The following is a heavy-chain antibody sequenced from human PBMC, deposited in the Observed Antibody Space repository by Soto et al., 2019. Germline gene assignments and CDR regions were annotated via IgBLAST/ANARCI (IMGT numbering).Heavy chain of an antibody. CDR3: ASSDPYYFFDY. CDR1: GGSISGGGHY. D-gene: IGHD2-21*01. J-gene: IGHJ4*02. Sequence: SETLSLTCTVSGGSISGGGHYWGWIRQPPGKGLEWVGFMYYTGDTYYNPSLKSRLSISVDTSMNQFSLELTSVTAADTAVYYCASSDPYYFFDYWGLGTLVTVSS. V-gene: IGHV4-31*03. CDR2: MYYTGDT.